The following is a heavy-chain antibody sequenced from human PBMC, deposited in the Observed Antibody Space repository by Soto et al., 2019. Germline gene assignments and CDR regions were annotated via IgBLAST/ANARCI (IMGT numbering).Heavy chain of an antibody. D-gene: IGHD3-10*01. CDR1: GGSISGGGFS. Sequence: SETLSLTCAVSGGSISGGGFSWSWIRQPPGKGLEWIGYILHTGGTQYNPSLKSRVSMSVDKSKNQFPLHLTSVTAADTAVYYCARLQFGEGFDYWGQGALVTVSS. CDR3: ARLQFGEGFDY. J-gene: IGHJ4*02. CDR2: ILHTGGT. V-gene: IGHV4-30-2*01.